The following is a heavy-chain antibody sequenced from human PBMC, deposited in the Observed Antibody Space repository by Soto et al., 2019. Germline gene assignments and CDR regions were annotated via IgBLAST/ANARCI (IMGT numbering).Heavy chain of an antibody. V-gene: IGHV4-4*02. Sequence: SETLSLTCAVSGDSISSSNWWSWVRQPPGQGLEWIGSFHKSGSIHYNPPFKSRATISVDTSKNQFSLKVRSVTAADTAVYYCARVGAAAAPGYFDYWSQGTLVTVSS. CDR2: FHKSGSI. D-gene: IGHD6-13*01. CDR3: ARVGAAAAPGYFDY. CDR1: GDSISSSNW. J-gene: IGHJ4*02.